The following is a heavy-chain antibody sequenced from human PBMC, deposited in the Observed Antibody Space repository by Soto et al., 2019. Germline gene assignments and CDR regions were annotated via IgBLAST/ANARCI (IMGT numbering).Heavy chain of an antibody. V-gene: IGHV4-61*01. CDR3: ARARAVEWELLPNCMDV. D-gene: IGHD1-26*01. J-gene: IGHJ6*02. Sequence: PSETLSLTCTVSGGSVSSGSYYWSWIRQGQGKGREGIGYIDYSGSTNYNPSLTRRVSISVDTSKIPFSMKLSSVTAADTTVYSCARARAVEWELLPNCMDVWGQGTPVTVSS. CDR2: IDYSGST. CDR1: GGSVSSGSYY.